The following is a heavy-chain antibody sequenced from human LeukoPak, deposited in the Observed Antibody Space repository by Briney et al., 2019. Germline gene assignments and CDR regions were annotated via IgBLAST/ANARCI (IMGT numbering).Heavy chain of an antibody. CDR2: ISSSSSYI. CDR3: ARDSFYYYDSSGDGDY. D-gene: IGHD3-22*01. V-gene: IGHV3-21*01. CDR1: GFTFSSYS. J-gene: IGHJ4*02. Sequence: GGSLRLSCAASGFTFSSYSMNWVRQAPGKGLEWVSPISSSSSYIYYADSVKGRFTISRDNVKNSLYLQMNSLRAEDTAVYYCARDSFYYYDSSGDGDYWGQGTLVTVSS.